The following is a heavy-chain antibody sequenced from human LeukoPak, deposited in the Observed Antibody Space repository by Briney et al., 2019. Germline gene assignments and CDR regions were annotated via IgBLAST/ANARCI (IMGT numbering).Heavy chain of an antibody. CDR2: IKQDGSEK. J-gene: IGHJ5*02. CDR3: ARDGPYSASSTHPP. D-gene: IGHD6-13*01. Sequence: GGSLRLSCAASGFTFSSSWMSWVRQAPGKGLEWVANIKQDGSEKYYVGSVKGRFTISRDNAKNSLYLQMDSLRAEDTAVYYCARDGPYSASSTHPPWGQGTLVTVSS. V-gene: IGHV3-7*03. CDR1: GFTFSSSW.